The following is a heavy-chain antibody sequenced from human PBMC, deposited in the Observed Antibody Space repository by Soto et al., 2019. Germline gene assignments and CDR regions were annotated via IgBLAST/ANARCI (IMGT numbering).Heavy chain of an antibody. J-gene: IGHJ4*02. Sequence: KPGGSLTLSCAASGFTFTSYTMNWVRQAPGKGLEWISSIISSSYYIYYPDSMKGRVTISRDNAKNSLFLDMNGLTGEDTAVYYCARARVYATGPLDFWGQGTLVTVSS. CDR1: GFTFTSYT. D-gene: IGHD6-13*01. CDR2: IISSSYYI. CDR3: ARARVYATGPLDF. V-gene: IGHV3-21*06.